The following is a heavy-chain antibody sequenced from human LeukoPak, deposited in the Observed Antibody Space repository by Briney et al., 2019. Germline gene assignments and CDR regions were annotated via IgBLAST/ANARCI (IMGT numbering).Heavy chain of an antibody. CDR2: IYYSGST. J-gene: IGHJ4*02. V-gene: IGHV4-39*01. CDR3: ARHSGVTRIFDY. CDR1: GGSISSSSYY. Sequence: SETLSLTCTVSGGSISSSSYYWGWIRQPPGKGLEWIGSIYYSGSTYYNPSLKSRVTISVDTSKSQFSLKLSSVTAADTAVYYCARHSGVTRIFDYWGQGTLVTVSS. D-gene: IGHD6-25*01.